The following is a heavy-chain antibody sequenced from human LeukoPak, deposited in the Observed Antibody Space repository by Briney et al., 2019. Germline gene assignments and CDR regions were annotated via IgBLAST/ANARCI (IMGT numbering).Heavy chain of an antibody. CDR2: IYYSGST. Sequence: SETLSLTCTVSGGSISSSSYYWGWIRQPPGKGLEWIGSIYYSGSTYYNPSLKSRVTISVDTSKNQFSLKLSSVTAADTAVYYCARRQQWLVRYDYWGQGTLVTVSS. J-gene: IGHJ4*02. V-gene: IGHV4-39*07. D-gene: IGHD6-19*01. CDR3: ARRQQWLVRYDY. CDR1: GGSISSSSYY.